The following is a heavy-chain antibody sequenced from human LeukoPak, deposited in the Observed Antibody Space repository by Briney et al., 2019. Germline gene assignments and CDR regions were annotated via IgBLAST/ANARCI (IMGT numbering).Heavy chain of an antibody. CDR3: ARGRDSSRYLSPYAFAV. Sequence: GGSLRLSCAASVFTFSSYSMNGLPQAPGKGLEWVSSISSNSTYIYYADSVKGRFTISRDNAKNSLYLQMNSLRAEDTAVYYCARGRDSSRYLSPYAFAVWGPVTMVTVSS. D-gene: IGHD3-22*01. CDR2: ISSNSTYI. CDR1: VFTFSSYS. J-gene: IGHJ3*01. V-gene: IGHV3-21*01.